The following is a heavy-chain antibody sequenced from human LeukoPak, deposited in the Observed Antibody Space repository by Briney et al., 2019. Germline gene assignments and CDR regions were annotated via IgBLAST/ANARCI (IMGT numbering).Heavy chain of an antibody. V-gene: IGHV1-69*05. D-gene: IGHD2-2*01. Sequence: SVKVSCKASGGTFSSYAISWVRQAPGQGLEWMGGITPIFGTANYAQKFQGRVTITTDESTSTAYMELSSLRSEDTAVYYCARDKGVIVGVGPGAFDIWGQGTMVTVSS. J-gene: IGHJ3*02. CDR2: ITPIFGTA. CDR1: GGTFSSYA. CDR3: ARDKGVIVGVGPGAFDI.